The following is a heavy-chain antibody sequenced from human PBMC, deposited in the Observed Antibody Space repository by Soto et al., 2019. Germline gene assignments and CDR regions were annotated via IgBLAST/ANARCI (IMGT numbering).Heavy chain of an antibody. CDR3: AKFGLRFLEWLLWFDY. D-gene: IGHD3-3*01. J-gene: IGHJ4*02. CDR2: ISGSGGST. V-gene: IGHV3-23*01. CDR1: GFTFSSYA. Sequence: PGGSLRLSCAASGFTFSSYAMSWVRQAPGKGLEWVSAISGSGGSTYYADSVKGRFTISRDNSKNTLYLQMNSLRAEDTAVYYCAKFGLRFLEWLLWFDYWGQGTLVTVSS.